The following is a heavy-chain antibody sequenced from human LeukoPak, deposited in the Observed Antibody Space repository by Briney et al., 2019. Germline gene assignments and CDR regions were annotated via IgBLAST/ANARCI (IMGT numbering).Heavy chain of an antibody. CDR3: ARMGFYCSSTSCYGYYYYMDV. J-gene: IGHJ6*03. V-gene: IGHV3-23*01. CDR2: ISGSGGST. D-gene: IGHD2-2*01. CDR1: GFTFSSYA. Sequence: GGSLRLSCAASGFTFSSYAMSWVRQAPGKGLEWVSAISGSGGSTYYADSVKGRFTISRDNSKNTLYLQLNSLRAEDTAVYYCARMGFYCSSTSCYGYYYYMDVWGKGTTVTVSS.